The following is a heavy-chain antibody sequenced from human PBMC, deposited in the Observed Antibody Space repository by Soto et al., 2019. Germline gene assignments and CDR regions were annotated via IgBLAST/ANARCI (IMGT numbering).Heavy chain of an antibody. Sequence: QVQLVQSGAEVKKPGSSVKVSCKASGGTFSSYTISWVRQAPGQGLEWMGRIIPILGIANYAQKFQGRVTITADKSTSSAYMELSSLRSEDTAVYYCAVGGYDSILEVWGQGTLVTVSS. D-gene: IGHD5-12*01. CDR1: GGTFSSYT. CDR3: AVGGYDSILEV. CDR2: IIPILGIA. V-gene: IGHV1-69*02. J-gene: IGHJ4*02.